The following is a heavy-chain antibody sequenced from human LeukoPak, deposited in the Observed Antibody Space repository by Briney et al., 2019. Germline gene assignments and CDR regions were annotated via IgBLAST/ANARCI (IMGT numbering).Heavy chain of an antibody. CDR3: ARDYYDSSGTYYFDY. V-gene: IGHV4-61*01. J-gene: IGHJ4*02. Sequence: SETLSLTCTVSGYSISSGYYWGWIRQPPGKGLEWIGYIYYSGSTNYNPSLKSRVTISVDTSKNQFSLKLSSVTAADTAVYYCARDYYDSSGTYYFDYWGQGTLVTVSS. D-gene: IGHD3-22*01. CDR1: GYSISSGYY. CDR2: IYYSGST.